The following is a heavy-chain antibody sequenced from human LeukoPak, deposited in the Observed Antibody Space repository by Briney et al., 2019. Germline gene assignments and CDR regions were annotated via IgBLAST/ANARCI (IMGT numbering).Heavy chain of an antibody. CDR2: ISSSSGTI. CDR1: GFTFSSYE. CDR3: ARDATPQCSSGWVFFDY. J-gene: IGHJ4*02. D-gene: IGHD6-19*01. V-gene: IGHV3-48*03. Sequence: GGSLRLSCAASGFTFSSYEMNWVRQVPGKGLEWISYISSSSGTIHYADSVKGRFTISRDNGRNSLYLQMNSLRVDDTAVYYCARDATPQCSSGWVFFDYWGQGTLVTVSS.